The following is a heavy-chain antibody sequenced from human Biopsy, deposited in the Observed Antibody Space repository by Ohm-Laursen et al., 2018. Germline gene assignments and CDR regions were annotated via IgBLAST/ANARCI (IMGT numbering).Heavy chain of an antibody. CDR2: IYYSVMT. CDR3: ARDSGTLNYGNFKYYHYYGMDV. D-gene: IGHD4-11*01. V-gene: IGHV4-59*02. J-gene: IGHJ6*02. Sequence: GTLSLTCTVSGDSVTKYYWSWIRQPPGKGLEWIGHIYYSVMTNYNPSLQSRVSISVDTSRNQVSLTLSSVTAADTAVHYCARDSGTLNYGNFKYYHYYGMDVWGQGTKVTVSS. CDR1: GDSVTKYY.